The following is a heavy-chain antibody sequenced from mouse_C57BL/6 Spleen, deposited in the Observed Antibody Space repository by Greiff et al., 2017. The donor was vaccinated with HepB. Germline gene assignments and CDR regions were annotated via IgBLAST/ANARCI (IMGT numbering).Heavy chain of an antibody. CDR3: SRSGEGYDYGWYFDV. V-gene: IGHV1-39*01. J-gene: IGHJ1*03. CDR1: GYSFTDYN. Sequence: VQLKESGPELVKPGASVKISCKASGYSFTDYNMNWVKQSNGKSLEWIGIINPNYGTTSYNQKFKGKATLTVDQSSSTAYMQLNSLTSEDSAVYYCSRSGEGYDYGWYFDVWGTGTTVTVSS. D-gene: IGHD2-4*01. CDR2: INPNYGTT.